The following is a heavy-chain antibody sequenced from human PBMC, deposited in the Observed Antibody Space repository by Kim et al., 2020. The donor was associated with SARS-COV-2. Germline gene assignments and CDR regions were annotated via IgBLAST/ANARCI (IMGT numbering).Heavy chain of an antibody. CDR3: ARDPDSGSYWMGWYFDL. V-gene: IGHV3-11*01. Sequence: GGSLRLSCAASGFTFSDYYMSWIRQAPGKGLEWVSYISSSGSTIYYADSVKGRFTISRDNAKNSLYLQMSSLRAEDTAVYYCARDPDSGSYWMGWYFDLWGRGTLVTVSS. D-gene: IGHD1-26*01. J-gene: IGHJ2*01. CDR2: ISSSGSTI. CDR1: GFTFSDYY.